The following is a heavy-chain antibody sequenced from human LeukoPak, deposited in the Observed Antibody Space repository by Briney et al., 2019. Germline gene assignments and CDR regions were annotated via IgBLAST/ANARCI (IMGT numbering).Heavy chain of an antibody. CDR1: GFIVSENY. D-gene: IGHD6-19*01. V-gene: IGHV3-66*01. J-gene: IGHJ6*02. CDR3: VRDRWPGLGDF. Sequence: GGSLRLSCAASGFIVSENYMSWVRQAPGKGLEWVSTVYSGGLTFYADPVKGRFTISRDNSKNTLYLQMSSPRAEDTAVYYCVRDRWPGLGDFWGQGTTVTVSS. CDR2: VYSGGLT.